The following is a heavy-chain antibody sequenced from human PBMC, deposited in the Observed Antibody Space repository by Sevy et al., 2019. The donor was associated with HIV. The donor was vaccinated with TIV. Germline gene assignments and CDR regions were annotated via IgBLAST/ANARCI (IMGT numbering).Heavy chain of an antibody. Sequence: GWSLRLSCAASGFTFSDYYMSWIRQAPGKGLEWVSYISSSSSYTNYADSVKGRFTISRDNAKNSLYLQMNSLRAEDTAVYYCARNVGDTYYDILTGPNWFDPWGQGTLVTVSS. CDR2: ISSSSSYT. CDR1: GFTFSDYY. J-gene: IGHJ5*02. CDR3: ARNVGDTYYDILTGPNWFDP. D-gene: IGHD3-9*01. V-gene: IGHV3-11*06.